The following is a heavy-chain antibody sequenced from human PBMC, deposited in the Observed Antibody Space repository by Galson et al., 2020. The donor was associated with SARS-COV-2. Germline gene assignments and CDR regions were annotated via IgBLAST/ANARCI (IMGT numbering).Heavy chain of an antibody. J-gene: IGHJ4*02. CDR2: INPIFGTA. Sequence: KISCKASGGTFSSYAISWVRQAPGQGLEWMGGINPIFGTANYAQKFQGRVTITADESTSTAYMELSSLRSEDTAVYYCAREDLGDSSGYYYTYFDYWGQGTLVTVSS. CDR3: AREDLGDSSGYYYTYFDY. V-gene: IGHV1-69*01. D-gene: IGHD3-22*01. CDR1: GGTFSSYA.